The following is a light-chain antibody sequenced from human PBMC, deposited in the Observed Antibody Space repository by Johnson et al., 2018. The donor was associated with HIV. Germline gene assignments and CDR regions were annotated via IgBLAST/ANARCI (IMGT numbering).Light chain of an antibody. V-gene: IGLV1-51*01. Sequence: QSVLTQPPSVSAAPGQKVTISCSGSSSNIGNNYVSWYQQLPGTAPKLLIYDNNKRPSGIPDRFSGSKSGTSATLGITGLPTGDEADYYCGTWDSRLSAPFVFGTGTRLTVL. CDR1: SSNIGNNY. CDR3: GTWDSRLSAPFV. CDR2: DNN. J-gene: IGLJ1*01.